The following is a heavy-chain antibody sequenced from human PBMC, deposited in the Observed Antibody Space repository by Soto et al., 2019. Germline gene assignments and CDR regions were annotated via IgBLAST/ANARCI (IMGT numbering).Heavy chain of an antibody. Sequence: GGSLRLSCAASGFTFSSYEMNWVRQAPGKGLEWVSYISSSGSTIYYADSVKGRFTISRDSAKNSLYLQMNSLRAEDAAVYYCAASGGVVVIPNWFDPWGQGTLVTVSS. D-gene: IGHD3-22*01. J-gene: IGHJ5*02. CDR3: AASGGVVVIPNWFDP. V-gene: IGHV3-48*03. CDR1: GFTFSSYE. CDR2: ISSSGSTI.